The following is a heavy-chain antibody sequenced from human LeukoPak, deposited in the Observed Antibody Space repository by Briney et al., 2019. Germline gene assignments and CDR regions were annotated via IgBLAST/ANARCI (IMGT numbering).Heavy chain of an antibody. J-gene: IGHJ6*02. CDR3: ARGRRVPAANYYYYYGMDV. CDR1: GFTLSSYA. V-gene: IGHV3-30-3*01. Sequence: GGSLRLSCAASGFTLSSYATHWVRQAPGKGLEWVAVISYDGSNKYYADSVKGRFTISRDNSKNTLYLQMNSLRAEDTAVYYCARGRRVPAANYYYYYGMDVWGQGTTVTVSS. CDR2: ISYDGSNK. D-gene: IGHD2-2*01.